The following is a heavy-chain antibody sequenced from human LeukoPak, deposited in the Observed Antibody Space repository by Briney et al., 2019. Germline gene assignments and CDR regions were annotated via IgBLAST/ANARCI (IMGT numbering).Heavy chain of an antibody. J-gene: IGHJ6*04. CDR3: ARPWLVQNYYYGMDV. V-gene: IGHV1-69*13. Sequence: SVKVSCKASGGTFSSYAISWVRQAPGQGLEWMGGIIPIFGTANYAQKFQGRVTITADESTSTAYMGLSSLRSEDTAVYYCARPWLVQNYYYGMDVWGKGTTVTVSS. D-gene: IGHD6-19*01. CDR1: GGTFSSYA. CDR2: IIPIFGTA.